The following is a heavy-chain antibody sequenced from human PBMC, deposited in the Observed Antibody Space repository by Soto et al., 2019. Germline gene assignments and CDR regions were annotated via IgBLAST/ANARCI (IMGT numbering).Heavy chain of an antibody. V-gene: IGHV4-4*02. CDR1: GASISDVNW. CDR2: IYRSGTT. CDR3: ARHVGVPGTRGFDY. D-gene: IGHD6-19*01. Sequence: QVQLQESGPGLVKPSGTLSLACAVFGASISDVNWWSWVRQPPGKGLEWIGEIYRSGTTNYNSSLESRVTISMDKSRNQISLKLSSVAAADSAIYYCARHVGVPGTRGFDYWGQGTLVTVSS. J-gene: IGHJ4*02.